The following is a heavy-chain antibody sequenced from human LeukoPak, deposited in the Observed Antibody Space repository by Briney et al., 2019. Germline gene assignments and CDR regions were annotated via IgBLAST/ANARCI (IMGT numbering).Heavy chain of an antibody. D-gene: IGHD1-26*01. Sequence: PSETLSLTCTVSGGSISSYYWSWIRQPPGKGLEWIGYINYSGSTNYNPSLKSRVTMSVDTSKNQFSLKLSSVTAADTAVYYCARDVGSCSDYWGQGTLVTVSS. V-gene: IGHV4-59*01. CDR1: GGSISSYY. CDR2: INYSGST. CDR3: ARDVGSCSDY. J-gene: IGHJ4*02.